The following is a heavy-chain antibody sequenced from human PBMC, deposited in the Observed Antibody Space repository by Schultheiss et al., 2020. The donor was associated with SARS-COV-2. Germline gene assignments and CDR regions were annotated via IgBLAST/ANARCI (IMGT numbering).Heavy chain of an antibody. CDR1: GFTFSYYY. CDR3: ARWTPCSGGGCYSGYYYYGMDV. J-gene: IGHJ6*02. CDR2: ISSSSSYI. Sequence: GGSLRLSCAASGFTFSYYYMSGVRQAPGKGLEWVSYISSSSSYIYYADSVKGRFTISRDNAKNSLYLQMNSLRAEDTAVYYCARWTPCSGGGCYSGYYYYGMDVWGQGTTVTVSS. V-gene: IGHV3-11*06. D-gene: IGHD2-15*01.